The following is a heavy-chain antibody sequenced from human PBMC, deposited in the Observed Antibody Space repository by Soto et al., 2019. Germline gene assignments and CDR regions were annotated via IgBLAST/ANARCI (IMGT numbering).Heavy chain of an antibody. CDR3: ATHSSPGAFDI. V-gene: IGHV3-53*01. CDR2: IYSGGST. D-gene: IGHD3-22*01. CDR1: GFTVSSNY. Sequence: GGSLRLSCAASGFTVSSNYMSWVRQAPGKGLEWVSVIYSGGSTYYADSVKGRFTISRDNSKNTLYLQMNSLRAKDTAVYYCATHSSPGAFDIWGQGTMVTVSS. J-gene: IGHJ3*02.